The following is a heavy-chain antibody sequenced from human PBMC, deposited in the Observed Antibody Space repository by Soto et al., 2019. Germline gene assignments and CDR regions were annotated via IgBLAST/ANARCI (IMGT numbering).Heavy chain of an antibody. CDR3: AKGLVGYCSGGSCHYYFDY. J-gene: IGHJ4*02. CDR1: GFTFSSYA. D-gene: IGHD2-15*01. Sequence: GGSLRLSCAASGFTFSSYAMIWVRQAPGKGLEWVSAISGSGGSTYYADSVKGRFTISRDNSKNTLYLQMNSLRAEDTAVYYCAKGLVGYCSGGSCHYYFDYWGQGTLVTVSS. V-gene: IGHV3-23*01. CDR2: ISGSGGST.